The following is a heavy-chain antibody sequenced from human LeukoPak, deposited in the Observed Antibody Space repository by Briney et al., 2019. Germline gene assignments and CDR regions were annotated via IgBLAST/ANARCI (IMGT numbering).Heavy chain of an antibody. D-gene: IGHD2-15*01. J-gene: IGHJ4*02. CDR1: GFTVSSNY. CDR2: IYSGGST. Sequence: PGGSLRLSCAASGFTVSSNYMSWVRQAPGKGPEWVSVIYSGGSTYYADSVKGRFTISRDNSKNTLYLQMNSLRAEDTAVYYCAKARRYCSGGSCYVCDYWGQGTLVTVSS. CDR3: AKARRYCSGGSCYVCDY. V-gene: IGHV3-53*01.